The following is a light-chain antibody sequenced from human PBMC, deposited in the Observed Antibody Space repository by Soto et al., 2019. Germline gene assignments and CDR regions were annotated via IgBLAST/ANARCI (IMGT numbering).Light chain of an antibody. J-gene: IGKJ2*01. CDR3: QQYGSSPLYT. V-gene: IGKV3-20*01. CDR2: VAS. Sequence: EIVLTQSPGTLSLSPGERATLSCRASQSVSSSSLAWYQQKPGQAPRLLIYVASSRATGIPDRFSGSGSGTDFTLTISRLEPEDFAVYYCQQYGSSPLYTFGQGTKLEIK. CDR1: QSVSSSS.